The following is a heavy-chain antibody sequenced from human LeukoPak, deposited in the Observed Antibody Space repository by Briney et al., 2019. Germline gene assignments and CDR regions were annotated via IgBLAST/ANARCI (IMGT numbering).Heavy chain of an antibody. D-gene: IGHD2-2*01. CDR1: GYTFTGYY. J-gene: IGHJ6*02. Sequence: ASVKVSCKASGYTFTGYYMHWVRQAPGQGLEWMGWINPNSDGTNYAQKFQGWVTMTRDTSISTAYMKLSRLRSDDTAVYYCARAGIVVVPAVPTDYYYGMDVWGQGTTVTVSS. CDR2: INPNSDGT. CDR3: ARAGIVVVPAVPTDYYYGMDV. V-gene: IGHV1-2*04.